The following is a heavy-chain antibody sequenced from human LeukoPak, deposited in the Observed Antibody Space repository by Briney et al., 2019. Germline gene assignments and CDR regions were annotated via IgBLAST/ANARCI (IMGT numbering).Heavy chain of an antibody. Sequence: GGSLRLSCAASGFTFSSYSMNWVRQAPGKGLEWVSYISSSGSTIYYADSVKGRFTISRDNAKNSLYLQMNSLRAEDTAVYYCARDGDWYSSGWFGVGFDYWGQGTLVTVSS. V-gene: IGHV3-48*04. CDR1: GFTFSSYS. CDR3: ARDGDWYSSGWFGVGFDY. CDR2: ISSSGSTI. J-gene: IGHJ4*02. D-gene: IGHD6-19*01.